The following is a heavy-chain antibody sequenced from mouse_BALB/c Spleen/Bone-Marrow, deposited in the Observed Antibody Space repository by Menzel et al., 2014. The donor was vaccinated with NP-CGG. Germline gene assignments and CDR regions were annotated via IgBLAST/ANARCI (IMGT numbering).Heavy chain of an antibody. CDR3: ASKTGTGYWYFDV. CDR2: ISSGGSYT. CDR1: GFTFSSYA. D-gene: IGHD4-1*01. J-gene: IGHJ1*01. V-gene: IGHV5-9-4*01. Sequence: EVKLVESGGGLVKPGGSLKLSCAASGFTFSSYAMSWVRQSPEKRLEWVAEISSGGSYTYYPGTVTGRFTISRDNAKNTLYLEMSSLRSEDTAMYYCASKTGTGYWYFDVWGAGTTVTVSS.